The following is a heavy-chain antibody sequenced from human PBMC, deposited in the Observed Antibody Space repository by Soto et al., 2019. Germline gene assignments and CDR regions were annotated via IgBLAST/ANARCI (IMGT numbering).Heavy chain of an antibody. J-gene: IGHJ4*02. CDR3: ARCGTTWGLAV. CDR1: GFTFRSYV. Sequence: QVQLVESGGGVVQPGTSLRLSCVGSGFTFRSYVIHWVRQAPGKGLEWVALTSYDGSNNFYGDSVQGRFTISRHNSRNTVELQMDSLTFDDTALYYCARCGTTWGLAVWGQGTLVFVSS. D-gene: IGHD1-1*01. V-gene: IGHV3-33*05. CDR2: TSYDGSNN.